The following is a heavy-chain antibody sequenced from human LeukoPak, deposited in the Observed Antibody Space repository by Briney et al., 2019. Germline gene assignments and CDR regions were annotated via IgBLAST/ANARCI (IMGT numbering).Heavy chain of an antibody. V-gene: IGHV1-18*01. CDR1: GYTFTSYG. J-gene: IGHJ5*02. CDR3: ARDSYYDILTGYSSENNWFDP. D-gene: IGHD3-9*01. CDR2: ISAYNGNT. Sequence: ASVKVSCKASGYTFTSYGISWVRQAPGQGLEWMGWISAYNGNTNYAQKFQGRVTMTRDTSISTAYMELSRLRSDDTAVYYCARDSYYDILTGYSSENNWFDPWGQGTLVTVSS.